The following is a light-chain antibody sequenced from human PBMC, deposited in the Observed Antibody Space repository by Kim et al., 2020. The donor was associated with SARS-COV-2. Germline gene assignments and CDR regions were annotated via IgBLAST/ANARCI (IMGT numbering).Light chain of an antibody. CDR2: AAS. Sequence: ATVGDRVTMTWRASQDIKNNLVWFQQKPGKAPRSLIYAASSLQSGVPSKFSGSGSGTDFTLTISSLQPEDFATYYCQQYQSYPVTFGQGTRLEIK. CDR3: QQYQSYPVT. CDR1: QDIKNN. V-gene: IGKV1-16*02. J-gene: IGKJ5*01.